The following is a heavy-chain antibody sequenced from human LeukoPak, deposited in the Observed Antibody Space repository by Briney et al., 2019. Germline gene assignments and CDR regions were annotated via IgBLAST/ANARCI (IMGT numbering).Heavy chain of an antibody. Sequence: PGESLRLSCAASGFSFSSYWMTWVRQPPGKGLEWIGYVYFDGTTNYNPSLMDRVTISVNATKNQFSLRLNSVTALDTAVYYCARLTVGLFFDAWGQGALVTVSA. CDR3: ARLTVGLFFDA. J-gene: IGHJ4*02. V-gene: IGHV4-59*08. CDR1: GFSFSSYW. CDR2: VYFDGTT. D-gene: IGHD2-21*02.